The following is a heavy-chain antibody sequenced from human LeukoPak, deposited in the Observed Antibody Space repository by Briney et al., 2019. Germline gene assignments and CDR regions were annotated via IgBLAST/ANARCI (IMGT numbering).Heavy chain of an antibody. J-gene: IGHJ4*02. D-gene: IGHD2-21*02. CDR3: ARAGGRVVTAIDAY. Sequence: GASVKVSCKTSGYTFGSYGINWVRQAPGQGLEWMGWISAYNGNINYAQKFQGRVTMTTDTSTSTVYLELRSLRSDDTAIYYCARAGGRVVTAIDAYWGQGTLVTVSS. CDR1: GYTFGSYG. CDR2: ISAYNGNI. V-gene: IGHV1-18*01.